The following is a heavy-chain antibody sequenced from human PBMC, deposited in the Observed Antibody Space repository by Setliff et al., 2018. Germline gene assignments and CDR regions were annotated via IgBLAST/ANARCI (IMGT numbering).Heavy chain of an antibody. CDR3: ARDRVAAGCTSASCYSSGWFDS. V-gene: IGHV4-59*11. J-gene: IGHJ5*01. D-gene: IGHD2-2*01. Sequence: PSETLSLTCTVSGASIRSHYWSWLRQPPGKGLEWIGYIFSSGSTNNNPSLKSRVTISVATSKPQFYLELTSVTAADTAIYYCARDRVAAGCTSASCYSSGWFDSWGHGTLVTVSS. CDR1: GASIRSHY. CDR2: IFSSGST.